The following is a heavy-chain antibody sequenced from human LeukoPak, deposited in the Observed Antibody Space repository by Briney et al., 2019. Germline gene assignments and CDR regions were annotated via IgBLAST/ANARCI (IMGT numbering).Heavy chain of an antibody. J-gene: IGHJ6*03. Sequence: GGSLRLSCAASGFTFSSYSMNWVRQAPGKGLEWVSYISSSSSTIYYADSVKGRFTISRDNAKNSLYLQMNSLRAEDTAVYYCARDQISSSWSDYYYYYYMDVWGKGTTVTVSS. CDR1: GFTFSSYS. CDR3: ARDQISSSWSDYYYYYYMDV. D-gene: IGHD6-13*01. V-gene: IGHV3-48*01. CDR2: ISSSSSTI.